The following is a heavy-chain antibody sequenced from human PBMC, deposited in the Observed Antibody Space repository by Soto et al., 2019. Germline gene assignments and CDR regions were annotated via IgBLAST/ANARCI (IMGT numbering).Heavy chain of an antibody. J-gene: IGHJ4*02. CDR3: GRDGDQWDQRYLDY. V-gene: IGHV1-18*01. CDR2: INGNTGST. D-gene: IGHD1-26*01. Sequence: QVQLVQSGAEVKKPGASVKVSCKTPGNFCSKYGISWVRQAPGQGLEWMGWINGNTGSTNYAKEFRGRVTMTTDTSTGMVYMELSSLTSDDTAIYYCGRDGDQWDQRYLDYWGQGTLVSV. CDR1: GNFCSKYG.